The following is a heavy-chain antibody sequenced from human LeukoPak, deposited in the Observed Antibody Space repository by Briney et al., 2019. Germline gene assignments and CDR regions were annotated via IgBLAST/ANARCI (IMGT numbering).Heavy chain of an antibody. V-gene: IGHV4-39*01. CDR3: ARQTGSGLFILP. D-gene: IGHD3/OR15-3a*01. J-gene: IGHJ4*02. CDR2: IYYSGNT. CDR1: GGSFSGYY. Sequence: SETLSLTCAVYGGSFSGYYWGWIRQPPGKGLEWIGSIYYSGNTYYNASLKSQVSISIDTSKNQFSLRLTSVTAADTAVYYCARQTGSGLFILPGGQGTLVTVSS.